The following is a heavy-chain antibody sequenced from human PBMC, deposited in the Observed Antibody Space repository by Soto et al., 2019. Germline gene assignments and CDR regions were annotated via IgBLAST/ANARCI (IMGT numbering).Heavy chain of an antibody. CDR3: ARVLYYGSGSYSPYGMDV. D-gene: IGHD3-10*01. CDR1: GVSFNNNG. V-gene: IGHV1-69*01. CDR2: VSPPFRTS. J-gene: IGHJ6*02. Sequence: QVQLVQSGAEVKKPGSSVKVSCKTSGVSFNNNGIGWVRQAPGHGLEWMGGVSPPFRTSNYARKFQGRISITADASTGTVNMERRSLTSEDTAQYYCARVLYYGSGSYSPYGMDVWGQGTTVTVSS.